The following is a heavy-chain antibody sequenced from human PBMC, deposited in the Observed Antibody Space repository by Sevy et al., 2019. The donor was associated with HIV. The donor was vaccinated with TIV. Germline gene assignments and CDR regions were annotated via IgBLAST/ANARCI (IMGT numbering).Heavy chain of an antibody. V-gene: IGHV4-59*01. D-gene: IGHD6-13*01. CDR3: ARERQLVLDY. CDR1: GGSISNYY. CDR2: IYYSGST. Sequence: SETLSLTCTVSGGSISNYYWSWIRQPPGKGLEWIGYIYYSGSTNYNPSLKSRVTIAVDTSKNQFSLKLSSVTAADTALYYCARERQLVLDYWGQGTLVTVSS. J-gene: IGHJ4*02.